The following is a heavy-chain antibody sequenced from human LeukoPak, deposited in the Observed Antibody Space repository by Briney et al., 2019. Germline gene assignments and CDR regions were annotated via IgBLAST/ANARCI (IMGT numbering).Heavy chain of an antibody. CDR3: TRLVGAND. CDR1: GFTFSDHA. Sequence: QPGGSLGLSCAASGFTFSDHAMDWVRQAPGKGLEWVGRIRNKANSYTTEYAASVQGRFTVSRDDSKNSLYLQMNSMKTEDTAVYYCTRLVGANDWGQGTLVTVSS. V-gene: IGHV3-72*01. CDR2: IRNKANSYTT. D-gene: IGHD1-26*01. J-gene: IGHJ4*02.